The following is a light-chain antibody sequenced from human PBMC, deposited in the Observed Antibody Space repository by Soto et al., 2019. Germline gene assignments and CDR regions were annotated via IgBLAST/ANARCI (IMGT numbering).Light chain of an antibody. V-gene: IGLV2-23*02. Sequence: QSALTQPASVSGSPGQSITISCTGTSSDIGNYKFVSWYQQHPGKAPKLMIYEVTKRPSGVSNHFSGSKSGNTASLTISGLQAEDEADYYFCSYAGNSVWVFGGGTKLTVL. J-gene: IGLJ3*02. CDR3: CSYAGNSVWV. CDR2: EVT. CDR1: SSDIGNYKF.